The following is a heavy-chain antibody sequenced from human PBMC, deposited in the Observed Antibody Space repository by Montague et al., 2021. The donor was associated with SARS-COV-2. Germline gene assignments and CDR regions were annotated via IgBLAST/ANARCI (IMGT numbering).Heavy chain of an antibody. CDR2: ISSESAYI. V-gene: IGHV3-21*01. D-gene: IGHD2-15*01. J-gene: IGHJ6*02. CDR1: GFTFSDYA. Sequence: SLRLSCAASGFTFSDYAVHWVRQAPGKRLEWVSSISSESAYIVYAESVRGRFTISRDNAQNLLYLQMNSLRAEDTAVYYCARFETSKFYSSGMDVWGQGTTVTVSS. CDR3: ARFETSKFYSSGMDV.